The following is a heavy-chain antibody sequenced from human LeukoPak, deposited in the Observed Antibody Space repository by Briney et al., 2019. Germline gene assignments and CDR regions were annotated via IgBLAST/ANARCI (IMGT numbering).Heavy chain of an antibody. D-gene: IGHD2-15*01. CDR2: ISGSGGST. Sequence: GESLRLSCAASGFTFSSDAMSWVRQAPGKGLGWVSAISGSGGSTYYADSVKGRFTISRDNSKNTLYLQMNSLRAEDTAVYYCAKVDGVVYYFDYWGQGTLVTVSS. CDR3: AKVDGVVYYFDY. CDR1: GFTFSSDA. V-gene: IGHV3-23*01. J-gene: IGHJ4*02.